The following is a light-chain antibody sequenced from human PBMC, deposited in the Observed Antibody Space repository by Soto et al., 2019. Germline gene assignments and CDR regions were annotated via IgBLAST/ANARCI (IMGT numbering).Light chain of an antibody. J-gene: IGLJ2*01. Sequence: QSALTQPPSASGSPGQSVTISCTGTSSDVGGYNYVPWYQQHPGKAPKLIIYEVSKRPSGVPDRFSGSKSGNAASLTVSGLQAEDEADYYCSSYADTDIVVFGGGTKLTVL. CDR1: SSDVGGYNY. V-gene: IGLV2-8*01. CDR2: EVS. CDR3: SSYADTDIVV.